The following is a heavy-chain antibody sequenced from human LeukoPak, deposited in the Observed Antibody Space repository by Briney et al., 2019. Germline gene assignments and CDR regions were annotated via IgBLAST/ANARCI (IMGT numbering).Heavy chain of an antibody. D-gene: IGHD2-2*01. Sequence: PGGSLSLSCAASGFTFNNYAMSWVRQAPGKGLEWLPTVSSNGGNTYYADSVKGRFTISRDNSKNTVSLQMNSLRAEDTAVYYCAKVGSVVIPATAGGHYWGQGTLVTVSS. V-gene: IGHV3-23*01. CDR3: AKVGSVVIPATAGGHY. CDR2: VSSNGGNT. CDR1: GFTFNNYA. J-gene: IGHJ4*02.